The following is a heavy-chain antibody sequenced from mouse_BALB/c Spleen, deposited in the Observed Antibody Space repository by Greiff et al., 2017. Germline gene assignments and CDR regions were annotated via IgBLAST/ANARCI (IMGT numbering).Heavy chain of an antibody. Sequence: EVQLVESGPGLVKPSQSLSLTCSVTGYSITSGYYWNWIRQFPGNKLEWMGYISYDGSNNYNPSLKNRISITRDTSKNQFFLKLNSVTTEDTATYYCERGTGIAYWGQGTLVTVSA. J-gene: IGHJ3*01. CDR3: ERGTGIAY. V-gene: IGHV3-6*02. CDR2: ISYDGSN. D-gene: IGHD4-1*01. CDR1: GYSITSGYY.